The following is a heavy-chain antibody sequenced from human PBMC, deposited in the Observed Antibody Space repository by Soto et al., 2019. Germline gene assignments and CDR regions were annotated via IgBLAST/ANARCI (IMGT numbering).Heavy chain of an antibody. CDR2: IYYSGST. D-gene: IGHD6-19*01. Sequence: PSETLSLTCTVSGGSIGSYYWSWIRQPPGKGLEWIGYIYYSGSTNYNPSLKSRVTISVDTSKNQFSLNLTSVTAEDTALYYCAKTGVGSSGWFDYWGQGTLVTVSS. CDR1: GGSIGSYY. V-gene: IGHV4-59*01. J-gene: IGHJ4*02. CDR3: AKTGVGSSGWFDY.